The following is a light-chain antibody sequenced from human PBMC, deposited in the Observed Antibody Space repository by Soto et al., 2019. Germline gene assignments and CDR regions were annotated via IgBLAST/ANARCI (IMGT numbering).Light chain of an antibody. CDR3: QTWSTDIRV. CDR2: LNSDGSH. Sequence: QPVLTQPPSASASLGSSVKLTCTLSSGNNSYAIAWHQQQPEKGPRYLMKLNSDGSHSKGDGIPDRFSGSSSGAERYLTISSLQSEDEADYYCQTWSTDIRVFGGGTKLTVL. V-gene: IGLV4-69*01. CDR1: SGNNSYA. J-gene: IGLJ3*02.